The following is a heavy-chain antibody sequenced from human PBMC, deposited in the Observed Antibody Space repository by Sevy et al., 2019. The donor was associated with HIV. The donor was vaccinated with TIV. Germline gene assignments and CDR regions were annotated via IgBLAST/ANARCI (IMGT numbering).Heavy chain of an antibody. D-gene: IGHD6-13*01. CDR3: TRWKAAQSIFDY. CDR1: GFTFGDYC. CDR2: LKSDVYGGTV. J-gene: IGHJ4*02. V-gene: IGHV3-49*04. Sequence: GGSLRLSCTASGFTFGDYCMSWVRQAPGKGLEWVTFLKSDVYGGTVDHATSVRGRFVISRDDSKTIAYLQMNDLKTEDTGVYYCTRWKAAQSIFDYWGQGALVTVSS.